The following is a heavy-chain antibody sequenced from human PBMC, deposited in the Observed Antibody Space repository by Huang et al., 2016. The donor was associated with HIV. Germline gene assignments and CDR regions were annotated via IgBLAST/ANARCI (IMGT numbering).Heavy chain of an antibody. CDR3: ARGSLEYSVSSSLDY. J-gene: IGHJ4*02. D-gene: IGHD4-4*01. CDR1: GGPFRSYS. Sequence: QVQLLQSGAEVKKPGSSVKVSCKASGGPFRSYSIAWVRQAPGQGLEGMAIVMPVVESPNYAQKVQGRVRVTADESTSTVYMELRDLRPDDTAVYFCARGSLEYSVSSSLDYWGQGTHVTVSS. V-gene: IGHV1-69*11. CDR2: VMPVVESP.